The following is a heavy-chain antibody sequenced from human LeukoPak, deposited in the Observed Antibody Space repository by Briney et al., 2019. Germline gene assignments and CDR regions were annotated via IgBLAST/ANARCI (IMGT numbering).Heavy chain of an antibody. CDR1: GYIFANYW. Sequence: GESLKISCKGSGYIFANYWIGWVRQMPGKGLEWMGIVYPGDSATRYSPSFQGQVTISADRSITTAYLQWSSLKASDTAMYYCVRFAYGSDFFPGHYWGQGTRVTASS. V-gene: IGHV5-51*01. CDR2: VYPGDSAT. CDR3: VRFAYGSDFFPGHY. D-gene: IGHD3/OR15-3a*01. J-gene: IGHJ4*02.